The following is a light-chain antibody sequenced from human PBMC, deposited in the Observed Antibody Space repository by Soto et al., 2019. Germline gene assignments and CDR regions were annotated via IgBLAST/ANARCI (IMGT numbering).Light chain of an antibody. J-gene: IGKJ1*01. V-gene: IGKV4-1*01. CDR1: QSVLYSSNNKNY. CDR2: WAS. CDR3: QQYYNVPWT. Sequence: DIVMTQSPDSLAVSLGERATINCKSSQSVLYSSNNKNYLGWYQQKAGQPPKLLIYWASTRESGVPDRFSGSGSGTDFTLTISSLQAEDVAVYYCQQYYNVPWTFGQGTKVEIK.